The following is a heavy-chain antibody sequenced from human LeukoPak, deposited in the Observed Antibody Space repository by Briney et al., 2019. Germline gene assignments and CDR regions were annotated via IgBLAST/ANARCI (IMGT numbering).Heavy chain of an antibody. J-gene: IGHJ4*02. CDR3: TRDRHNNNYDSRRPDY. V-gene: IGHV3-74*01. CDR2: ITNDESST. Sequence: GGSLRLSCAASGFPFSNYWIHWVRQAPGKGLVWVSRITNDESSTNYADSVNGRFTISRDNAKSTVYLQMDSLKIEDTAVYYCTRDRHNNNYDSRRPDYWGQGTLVTVSS. CDR1: GFPFSNYW. D-gene: IGHD3-22*01.